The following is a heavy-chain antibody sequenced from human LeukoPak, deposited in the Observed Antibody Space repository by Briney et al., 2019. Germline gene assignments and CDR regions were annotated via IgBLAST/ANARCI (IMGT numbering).Heavy chain of an antibody. CDR2: IYWDDNK. V-gene: IGHV2-5*02. Sequence: SGPTLVKPTQTLTLTCTFSGFSISTYGVGGGWIRQPPGKALEWLALIYWDDNKRYSPSLKSRLTITKDTSKNQVVVTMTYMDPVDTVTYFCAHRRVLSRGGPHEFSRSWHGGWFDPWGQGTLVTVSS. J-gene: IGHJ5*02. CDR1: GFSISTYGVG. CDR3: AHRRVLSRGGPHEFSRSWHGGWFDP. D-gene: IGHD6-13*01.